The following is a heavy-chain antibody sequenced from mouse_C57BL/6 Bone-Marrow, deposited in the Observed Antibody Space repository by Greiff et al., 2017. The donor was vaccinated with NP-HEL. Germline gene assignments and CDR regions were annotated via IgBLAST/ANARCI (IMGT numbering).Heavy chain of an antibody. D-gene: IGHD1-1*01. CDR2: IDPANGNT. CDR3: ARGADYYGSSPFDD. Sequence: EVQLQQSVAELVRPGASVKLSCTASGFNFKNTYMHWVKQRPEQGLEWIGRIDPANGNTKYTPKFQGKATITADTSSNTAYLQLSSLTSEDTAIYYCARGADYYGSSPFDDWGQGTTLTVSS. J-gene: IGHJ2*01. V-gene: IGHV14-3*01. CDR1: GFNFKNTY.